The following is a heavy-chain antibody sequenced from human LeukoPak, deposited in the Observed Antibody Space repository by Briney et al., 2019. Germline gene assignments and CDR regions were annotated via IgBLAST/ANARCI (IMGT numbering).Heavy chain of an antibody. V-gene: IGHV1-18*01. J-gene: IGHJ4*02. CDR2: ISAYNGNT. CDR1: GYTFTSYD. Sequence: ASVKVSCKASGYTFTSYDISWVRQAPGQGLEWMGWISAYNGNTNYAQKLQGRVTMTTDTSTSTAYMELRSLRSDDTAVYYCARTPITMVRGVIPTGGDYWGQGTLVTVSS. CDR3: ARTPITMVRGVIPTGGDY. D-gene: IGHD3-10*01.